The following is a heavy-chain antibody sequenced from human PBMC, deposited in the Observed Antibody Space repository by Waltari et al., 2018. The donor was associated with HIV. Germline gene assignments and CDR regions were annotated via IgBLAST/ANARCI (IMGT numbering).Heavy chain of an antibody. D-gene: IGHD2-8*01. V-gene: IGHV4-34*01. CDR1: GGSFSGNY. CDR3: ARRAPMAYFDY. CDR2: INHAGIT. Sequence: QVQLHQWAAGLLKPSETLSLTCAVYGGSFSGNYWTWIRQPPGKGLEWIGEINHAGITNYNPSVKSRVTMSVDTSMNQFSLKLTSVTAADTALYYCARRAPMAYFDYWGQGSLVTVSS. J-gene: IGHJ4*01.